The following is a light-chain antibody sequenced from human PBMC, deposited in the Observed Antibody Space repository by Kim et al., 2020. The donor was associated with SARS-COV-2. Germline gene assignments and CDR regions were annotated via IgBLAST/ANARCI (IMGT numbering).Light chain of an antibody. J-gene: IGLJ1*01. CDR1: SSDVAYYNS. V-gene: IGLV2-14*04. Sequence: QSVTTSCTVTSSDVAYYNSFTGYQRHPGKAPKPIMYDLSERASGVSHRSAGSQPGNTASLTISGLRAEDEADYSCSSHTTSRTYVFGSGTKVTVL. CDR3: SSHTTSRTYV. CDR2: DLS.